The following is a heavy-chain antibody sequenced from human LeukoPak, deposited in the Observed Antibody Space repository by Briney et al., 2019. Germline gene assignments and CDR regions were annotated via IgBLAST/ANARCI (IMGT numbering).Heavy chain of an antibody. Sequence: PSETLSLTCAVYGGSFSGYYWSWIRQPPGKGLEWIGEINHSGSTNYNPSLKSRVTISVDTSKNQFSLKLSPVTAADTAVYYCASYDFWSGYPSFDYWGQGTLVTVSS. D-gene: IGHD3-3*01. CDR3: ASYDFWSGYPSFDY. CDR1: GGSFSGYY. CDR2: INHSGST. V-gene: IGHV4-34*01. J-gene: IGHJ4*02.